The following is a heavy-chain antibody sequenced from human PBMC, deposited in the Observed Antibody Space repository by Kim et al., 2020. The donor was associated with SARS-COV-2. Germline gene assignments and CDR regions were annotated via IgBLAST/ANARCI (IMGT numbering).Heavy chain of an antibody. CDR3: AKDSMDYYYGMDV. J-gene: IGHJ6*02. D-gene: IGHD3-10*01. V-gene: IGHV3-30*02. Sequence: YYADTVKGPFPISRDNSKNTLYLQMNSLRAEDTAVYYCAKDSMDYYYGMDVWGQGTTVTVSS.